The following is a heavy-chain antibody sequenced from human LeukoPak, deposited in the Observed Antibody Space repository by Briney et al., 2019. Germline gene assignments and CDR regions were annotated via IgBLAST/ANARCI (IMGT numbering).Heavy chain of an antibody. J-gene: IGHJ3*02. V-gene: IGHV4-4*07. CDR3: ARGYCTNGVCKPNVAFDI. Sequence: SEALSLTCTVSGGSISSYYWSWIRQPAGKGLEWIGRIYTSGSTNYNPSLKSRVTMSVDTSKNQFSLKLSSVTAADTAVYYCARGYCTNGVCKPNVAFDIWGQGTMVTVSS. D-gene: IGHD2-8*01. CDR1: GGSISSYY. CDR2: IYTSGST.